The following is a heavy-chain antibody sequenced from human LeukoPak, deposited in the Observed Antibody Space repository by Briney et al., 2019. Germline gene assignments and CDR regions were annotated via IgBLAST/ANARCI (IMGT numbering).Heavy chain of an antibody. CDR2: SYYSGST. D-gene: IGHD2-15*01. CDR1: GGSISRGGYY. J-gene: IGHJ5*02. CDR3: ARVRSGDCSGGSCYSSLNWFDP. Sequence: SQTLSLTCTVSGGSISRGGYYWSWIRQHPGKGLEWIGYSYYSGSTYYNPSLKSRVTISVDTSKNQFSLKLSSVSAADTAVYYCARVRSGDCSGGSCYSSLNWFDPWGQGTLVTVSS. V-gene: IGHV4-31*03.